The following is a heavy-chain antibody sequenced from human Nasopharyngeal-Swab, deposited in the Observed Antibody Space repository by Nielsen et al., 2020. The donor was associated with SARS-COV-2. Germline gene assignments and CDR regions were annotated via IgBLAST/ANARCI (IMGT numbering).Heavy chain of an antibody. Sequence: GGSLRLSCAASGFTFDDYTMHWVRQAPGKGLEWVSLISWDGGSTYYADSVKGRFTISRDNSKNSLYLQMNSLRTEDTALYYCAKSSAARSDYYYYYMDVWGKGTTVTVSS. D-gene: IGHD6-6*01. CDR1: GFTFDDYT. CDR2: ISWDGGST. CDR3: AKSSAARSDYYYYYMDV. V-gene: IGHV3-43*01. J-gene: IGHJ6*03.